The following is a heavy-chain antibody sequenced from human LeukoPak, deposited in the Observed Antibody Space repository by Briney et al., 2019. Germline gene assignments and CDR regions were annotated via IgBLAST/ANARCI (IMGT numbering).Heavy chain of an antibody. CDR1: GGTFSSYA. J-gene: IGHJ6*02. V-gene: IGHV1-69*13. CDR3: ARDFPAAATTATTSRPPCYGMDV. D-gene: IGHD4-17*01. CDR2: IIPIFGTA. Sequence: TVKVSCKASGGTFSSYAISWVRQAPGQGLEWMGGIIPIFGTANYAQKFQGRVTITADESTSTAYMELSSLRSEDTAVYYCARDFPAAATTATTSRPPCYGMDVWGQGTTVTVSS.